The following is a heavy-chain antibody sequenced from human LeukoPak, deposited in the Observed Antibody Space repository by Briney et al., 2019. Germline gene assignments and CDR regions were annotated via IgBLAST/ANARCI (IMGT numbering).Heavy chain of an antibody. CDR1: GGSINSGGSY. CDR2: IYYSWSS. D-gene: IGHD4-11*01. V-gene: IGHV4-31*03. Sequence: SETLSLTCTVSGGSINSGGSYWSWIRQHPGKGLEWIGCIYYSWSSYYNPSLKSRVTLSLYTSKNQFSLKLSSVTAADTAVYYCARDNGDYRSIYYYMDVWGKGTTVTVSS. J-gene: IGHJ6*03. CDR3: ARDNGDYRSIYYYMDV.